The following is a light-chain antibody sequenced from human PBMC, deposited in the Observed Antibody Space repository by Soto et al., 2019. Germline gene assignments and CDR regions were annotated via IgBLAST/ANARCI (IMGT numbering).Light chain of an antibody. J-gene: IGKJ4*01. CDR2: AAS. CDR1: QDIRAD. Sequence: AIQMTQSPSSLSASVGDRVTITCRATQDIRADLGWYQQKPGKAPKLLTYAASSLQSEVPSRFSGSGSGTDFTLTISSLQPEDFATYFCLQDHGFPLTFGGGTKVEIK. CDR3: LQDHGFPLT. V-gene: IGKV1-6*01.